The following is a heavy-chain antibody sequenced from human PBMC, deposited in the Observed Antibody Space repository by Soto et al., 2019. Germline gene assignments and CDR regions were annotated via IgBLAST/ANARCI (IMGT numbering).Heavy chain of an antibody. D-gene: IGHD6-19*01. CDR3: ARGGRGIAVAGFDD. V-gene: IGHV3-30-3*01. J-gene: IGHJ4*02. CDR1: GFTFSSYA. Sequence: QVQLVESGGGVVQPGSSLRLSCAASGFTFSSYAAHWVRQAPGKGLEWVAGVSFDGSNKFYADSVKGRFTISRDNSKNTLDLQMNSLRTEDTAVYYCARGGRGIAVAGFDDWGQGPLVTVSS. CDR2: VSFDGSNK.